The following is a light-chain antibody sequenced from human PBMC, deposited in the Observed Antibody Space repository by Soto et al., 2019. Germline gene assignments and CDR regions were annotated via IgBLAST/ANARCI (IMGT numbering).Light chain of an antibody. CDR1: QSVETF. Sequence: DIVMTQSPAILSVSPGERATLSCRASQSVETFLAWFQHKAGQAPRLLIFGASTRAAGVPARFSGGGSGTEFTLTIDSLRSEDFAVYYCHQYNNWPPWTFGQGTKVDIK. CDR3: HQYNNWPPWT. CDR2: GAS. V-gene: IGKV3-15*01. J-gene: IGKJ1*01.